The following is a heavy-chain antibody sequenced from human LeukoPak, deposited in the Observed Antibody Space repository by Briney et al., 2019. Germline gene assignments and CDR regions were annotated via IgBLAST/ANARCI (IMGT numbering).Heavy chain of an antibody. CDR1: GFTFSGYA. V-gene: IGHV3-23*01. D-gene: IGHD1-1*01. J-gene: IGHJ4*02. CDR3: ATNKGGTLEKYSFDF. Sequence: GGSLRLSCAASGFTFSGYALAWVRQAPGKGLEWVSSVSDDGVATYYADSVKGRFTISKDSSKSMVYLQMNSLRVEDTAIYYCATNKGGTLEKYSFDFWGQGALVTVSS. CDR2: VSDDGVAT.